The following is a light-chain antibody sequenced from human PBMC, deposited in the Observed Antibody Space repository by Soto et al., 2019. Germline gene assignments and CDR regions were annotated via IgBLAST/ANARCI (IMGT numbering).Light chain of an antibody. CDR3: SSFTTSRFYV. CDR1: GSDVGFYSY. V-gene: IGLV2-8*01. Sequence: QSVLAQPPSASGSPGQSVTISCTGSGSDVGFYSYVSWYQQHPGKVPKLLIYEVTKRPSGVPDRFSGSKSGNTASLTVSGLQAEDEADYYCSSFTTSRFYVFGPGTKVTVL. J-gene: IGLJ1*01. CDR2: EVT.